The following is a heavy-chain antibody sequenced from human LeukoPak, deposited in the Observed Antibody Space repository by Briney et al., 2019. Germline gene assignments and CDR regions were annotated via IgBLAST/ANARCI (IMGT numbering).Heavy chain of an antibody. Sequence: GGSLRLSCAASGFTFDDYAMHWVRQAPGKGLEWVSGISWNSGSIGYADSVKGRFTISRDNAKTSLYLQMNSLGAEDTALYYCAKDLTTVTTNQFDYWGQGTLVTVSS. D-gene: IGHD4-17*01. CDR1: GFTFDDYA. CDR2: ISWNSGSI. J-gene: IGHJ4*02. CDR3: AKDLTTVTTNQFDY. V-gene: IGHV3-9*01.